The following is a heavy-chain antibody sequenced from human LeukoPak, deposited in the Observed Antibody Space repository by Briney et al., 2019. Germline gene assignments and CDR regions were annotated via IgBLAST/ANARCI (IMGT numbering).Heavy chain of an antibody. CDR1: GFTFSSYA. CDR2: ISSNGGST. J-gene: IGHJ4*02. V-gene: IGHV3-64*01. Sequence: GGSLRFSCAASGFTFSSYAMHWVRQAPGKGLEYVSAISSNGGSTYYANSVKGRFTISRDNSKNTLYLQMGSLIAEDTSVYYCSTGTDYWSGYFAYWGQGTLVTVSS. D-gene: IGHD3-3*01. CDR3: STGTDYWSGYFAY.